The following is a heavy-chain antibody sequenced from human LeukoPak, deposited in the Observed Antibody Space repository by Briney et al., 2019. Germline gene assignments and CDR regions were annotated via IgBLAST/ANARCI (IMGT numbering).Heavy chain of an antibody. J-gene: IGHJ4*02. V-gene: IGHV3-21*01. D-gene: IGHD3-16*02. CDR3: AREDYDYVWGSYRYLHY. Sequence: GGSLRLSCAASGFTFSSYSMNWVRQAPGKGLEWVSSISSSSSYIYYADSVKGRFTISRDSAKNSLYLQMNSLRAEDTAVYYCAREDYDYVWGSYRYLHYWGQGTLVTVSS. CDR2: ISSSSSYI. CDR1: GFTFSSYS.